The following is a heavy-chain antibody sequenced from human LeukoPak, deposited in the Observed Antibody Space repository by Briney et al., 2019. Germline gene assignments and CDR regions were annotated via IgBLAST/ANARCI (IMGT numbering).Heavy chain of an antibody. CDR2: ISGGGGST. D-gene: IGHD3-22*01. Sequence: GGSLRLSCAASEFTFNHYAMSWVRQAPEKGLEWVSSISGGGGSTYYADSVKGRFTISRDNSKNTLFLQMSSLTAGDTAVYYCAKSAYYDSSGFYREYYFEHWGQGTLVTVSS. CDR3: AKSAYYDSSGFYREYYFEH. V-gene: IGHV3-23*01. CDR1: EFTFNHYA. J-gene: IGHJ4*02.